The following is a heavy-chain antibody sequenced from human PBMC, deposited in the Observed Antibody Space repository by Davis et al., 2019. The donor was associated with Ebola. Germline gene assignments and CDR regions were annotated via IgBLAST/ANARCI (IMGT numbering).Heavy chain of an antibody. J-gene: IGHJ6*02. Sequence: MPSETLSLTCTVSGGSIGSSSYYWGWIRQPPGKGLEWIGSIYYSGSTYYNPSLKSRVTISVDTSKNQFSLKLSSVTAADTAVYYCARGLPFRVTMVQGVIKYGMDVWGQGTTVTVSS. CDR3: ARGLPFRVTMVQGVIKYGMDV. V-gene: IGHV4-39*01. CDR1: GGSIGSSSYY. D-gene: IGHD3-10*01. CDR2: IYYSGST.